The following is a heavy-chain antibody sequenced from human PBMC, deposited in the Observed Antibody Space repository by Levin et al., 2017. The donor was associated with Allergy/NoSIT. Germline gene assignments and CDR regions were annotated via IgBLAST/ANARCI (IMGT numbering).Heavy chain of an antibody. Sequence: SQTLSLTCAVYGGSFSGYYWSWIRQPPGKGLEWIGEINHSGSTNYNPSLKSRVTISVDTSKNQFSLKLSSVTAADTAVYYCARGPYCSGGSCYRTFDYWGQGTLVTVSS. CDR1: GGSFSGYY. CDR3: ARGPYCSGGSCYRTFDY. D-gene: IGHD2-15*01. J-gene: IGHJ4*02. V-gene: IGHV4-34*01. CDR2: INHSGST.